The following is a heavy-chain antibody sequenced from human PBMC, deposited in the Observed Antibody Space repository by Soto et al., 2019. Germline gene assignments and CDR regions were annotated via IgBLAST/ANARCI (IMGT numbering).Heavy chain of an antibody. CDR1: GGSISSSNW. CDR3: AAASIAAAGPTWFDP. Sequence: SETLSLTCAVSGGSISSSNWWSRVRQPPGKGLEWIGEIYHSGSTNYNPSLKSRVTISVDKSKNQFSLKLSSVAAADTAVYCCAAASIAAAGPTWFDPWGQGTLVTVSS. D-gene: IGHD6-13*01. V-gene: IGHV4-4*01. CDR2: IYHSGST. J-gene: IGHJ5*02.